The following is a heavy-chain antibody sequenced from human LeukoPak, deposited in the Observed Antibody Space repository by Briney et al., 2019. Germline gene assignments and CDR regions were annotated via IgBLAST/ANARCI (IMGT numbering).Heavy chain of an antibody. CDR2: IKQDGSEK. D-gene: IGHD3-3*01. CDR1: GFTFSNYW. Sequence: AGGSLRLSCAASGFTFSNYWMTWVRQAPGKGLEWVADIKQDGSEKLYAKSVRGRFNVSRDNSKMSLFLQMNSLRAEDTAVYYCARDNGVVHGVYYMDVWGKGTTVTVS. CDR3: ARDNGVVHGVYYMDV. J-gene: IGHJ6*03. V-gene: IGHV3-7*01.